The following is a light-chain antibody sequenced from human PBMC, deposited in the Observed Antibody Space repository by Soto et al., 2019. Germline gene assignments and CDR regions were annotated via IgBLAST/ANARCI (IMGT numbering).Light chain of an antibody. V-gene: IGLV6-57*04. J-gene: IGLJ2*01. Sequence: NFLLTQPHSVSESPGKTVTISCTRSSGNIASNYVQWYQQRPGSAPTTVIYEDNQRPSGVPDRFSGSIDSSSNSASLTISGLKTEDEADYYCQSYDGSNHMIFGGGTKLTVL. CDR3: QSYDGSNHMI. CDR1: SGNIASNY. CDR2: EDN.